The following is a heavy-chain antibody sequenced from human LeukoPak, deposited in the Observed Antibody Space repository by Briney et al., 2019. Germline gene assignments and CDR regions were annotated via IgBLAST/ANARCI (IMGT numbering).Heavy chain of an antibody. CDR2: ISYDGSNK. J-gene: IGHJ5*02. CDR1: GFTFSSYG. V-gene: IGHV3-30*18. CDR3: AKGYYYGLFDP. D-gene: IGHD3-10*01. Sequence: GGSLRLSCAASGFTFSSYGMHWVRQAPGKGLEWVAVISYDGSNKYYADSVKGRFTISRDNSKNTLYLQMNSLRAEDTAVYYCAKGYYYGLFDPWGQGTLVTVSS.